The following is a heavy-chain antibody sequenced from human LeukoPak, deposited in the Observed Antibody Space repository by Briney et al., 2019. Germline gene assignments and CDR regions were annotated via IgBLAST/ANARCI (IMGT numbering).Heavy chain of an antibody. J-gene: IGHJ4*02. Sequence: PSETLPLTCAVYGGSFSGYYWSWIRQPPGKGLEWIGEINHSGSTNYNPSLKSRVTISVDTSKNQFSLKLSSVTAADTAVYYCARIGYCSGGSCYSKSYFDYWGQGTLVTVSS. V-gene: IGHV4-34*01. CDR2: INHSGST. CDR1: GGSFSGYY. D-gene: IGHD2-15*01. CDR3: ARIGYCSGGSCYSKSYFDY.